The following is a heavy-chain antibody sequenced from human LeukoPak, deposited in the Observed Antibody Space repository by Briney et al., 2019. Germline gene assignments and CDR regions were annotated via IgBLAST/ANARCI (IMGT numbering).Heavy chain of an antibody. CDR2: ISYDGSNK. D-gene: IGHD6-19*01. V-gene: IGHV3-30-3*01. Sequence: GRSLRLSCAASGFTFSSYAMHWVRQAAGKGLEWVAVISYDGSNKYYADSVKGRFTISRDNSKNTLYLQMNSLRAEDTAVYYCARSTVAGNLYFDYWGQGTLVTVSS. J-gene: IGHJ4*02. CDR3: ARSTVAGNLYFDY. CDR1: GFTFSSYA.